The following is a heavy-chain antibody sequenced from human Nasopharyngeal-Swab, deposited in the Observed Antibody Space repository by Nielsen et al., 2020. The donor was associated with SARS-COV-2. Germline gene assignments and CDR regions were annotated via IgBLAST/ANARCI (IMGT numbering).Heavy chain of an antibody. V-gene: IGHV4-59*01. Sequence: WIPQPPGKGLEWIGYIYYSRSTNYNPSLKSRVNISVDRSKTQFYLKLNSVTAADTAVYFCARDPGTLYYYYYMDVWGKGTTVTVSS. CDR3: ARDPGTLYYYYYMDV. CDR2: IYYSRST. J-gene: IGHJ6*03.